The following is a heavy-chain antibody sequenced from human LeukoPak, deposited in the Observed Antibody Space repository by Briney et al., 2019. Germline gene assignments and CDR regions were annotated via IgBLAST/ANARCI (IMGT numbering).Heavy chain of an antibody. V-gene: IGHV1-69*05. CDR2: IIPIFGTA. CDR1: GGTFSSYA. CDR3: ARDRLEKSSSSVNAFDI. J-gene: IGHJ3*02. Sequence: SVKVSCKASGGTFSSYAISWVRQAPGQGLEWMGGIIPIFGTANYAQKFQGRVTITTDESTSTAYMELSSLRSEDTAVYYCARDRLEKSSSSVNAFDIWGQGTMVTVAS. D-gene: IGHD6-6*01.